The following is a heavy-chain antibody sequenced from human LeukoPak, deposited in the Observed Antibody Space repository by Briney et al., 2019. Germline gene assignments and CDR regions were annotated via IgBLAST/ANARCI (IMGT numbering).Heavy chain of an antibody. V-gene: IGHV3-23*01. D-gene: IGHD5-24*01. J-gene: IGHJ2*01. Sequence: GGSLRLSCAASGFTFDDYGINWVRQGPGKGLEWVSAISGSGGSTYYADSVKGRFTISRDNSKNTLYLQMNSLRAEDTAVYYCAREGRDGYNFYWYFDLWGRGTLVTVSS. CDR3: AREGRDGYNFYWYFDL. CDR1: GFTFDDYG. CDR2: ISGSGGST.